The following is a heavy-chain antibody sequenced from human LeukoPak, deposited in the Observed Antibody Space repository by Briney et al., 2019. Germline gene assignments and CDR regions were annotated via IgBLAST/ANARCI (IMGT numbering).Heavy chain of an antibody. D-gene: IGHD5-12*01. CDR3: ARLWSGYDPYYYYYYMDV. CDR1: GYSFTSYW. J-gene: IGHJ6*03. Sequence: GESLEISCKGSGYSFTSYWIGWVRQMPGKGLEWMGIIYPGDSDTRYSPSFQGQVTISADKSISTAYLQWSSLKASDTAMYYCARLWSGYDPYYYYYYMDVWGKGTTVTISS. CDR2: IYPGDSDT. V-gene: IGHV5-51*01.